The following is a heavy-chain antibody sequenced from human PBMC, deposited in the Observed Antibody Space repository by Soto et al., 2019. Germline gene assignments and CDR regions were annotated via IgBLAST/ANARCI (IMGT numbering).Heavy chain of an antibody. Sequence: APGKGSCKAPGDTFTTYDINWVRQATGHGLEWMGWINPNSGTIGYPQGVQGRVIMTRDTAIRTAYMEVSSRRYDDTAVYYCARGRASGSYYLLDYWGQGTLVTVSS. CDR3: ARGRASGSYYLLDY. V-gene: IGHV1-8*01. D-gene: IGHD3-10*01. CDR1: GDTFTTYD. J-gene: IGHJ4*02. CDR2: INPNSGTI.